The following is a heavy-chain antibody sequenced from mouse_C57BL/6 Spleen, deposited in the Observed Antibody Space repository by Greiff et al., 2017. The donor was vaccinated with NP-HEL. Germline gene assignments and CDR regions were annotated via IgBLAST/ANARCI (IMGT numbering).Heavy chain of an antibody. CDR1: GFSLTSYG. CDR3: AKGGYYCLYYYAMDY. V-gene: IGHV2-4*01. CDR2: IWSGGST. Sequence: VQVVESGPGLVQPSQSLSITCTVSGFSLTSYGVHWVRQPPGKGLEWLGVIWSGGSTDYNAAFISRLSISKDNSKSQVFFKMNSLQADDTAIYYCAKGGYYCLYYYAMDYWGQGTSVTVSS. J-gene: IGHJ4*01. D-gene: IGHD2-3*01.